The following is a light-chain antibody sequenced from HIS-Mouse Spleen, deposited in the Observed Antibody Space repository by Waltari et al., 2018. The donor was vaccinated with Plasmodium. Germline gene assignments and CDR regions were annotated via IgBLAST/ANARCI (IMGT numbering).Light chain of an antibody. CDR2: GAA. J-gene: IGKJ1*01. Sequence: EIVLTQSPGTLSLSPGERATLSCRASQSVSSSYLAWYQQKPRQAPRLLSYGAASRATGIPDRCSGSGSGTDFTLTISRLEPEDFAVYYCQQYGSSGTFGQGTKVEIK. CDR1: QSVSSSY. CDR3: QQYGSSGT. V-gene: IGKV3-20*01.